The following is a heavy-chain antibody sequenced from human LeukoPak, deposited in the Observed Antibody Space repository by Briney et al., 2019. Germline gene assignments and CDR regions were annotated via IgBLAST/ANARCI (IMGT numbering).Heavy chain of an antibody. J-gene: IGHJ4*02. V-gene: IGHV3-30*02. D-gene: IGHD2-21*01. CDR2: IRYDESNK. Sequence: PGGSLRLSCVASGFTFRDFGMHWVRQAPGKGLEWLAFIRYDESNKYYADSVKGRFTISRDNSKNTLYLVMNSLRVEDTAVYYCAKDKETYWGQGTLVTVSS. CDR1: GFTFRDFG. CDR3: AKDKETY.